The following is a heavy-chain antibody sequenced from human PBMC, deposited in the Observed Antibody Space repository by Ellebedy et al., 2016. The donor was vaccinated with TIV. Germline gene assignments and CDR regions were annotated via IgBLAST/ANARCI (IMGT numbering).Heavy chain of an antibody. CDR1: GGSISSYY. V-gene: IGHV4-59*01. Sequence: SETLSLTXTVSGGSISSYYWSWIRQPPGKGLEWIGYIYYSGSTNYNPSLKSRVTISVDTSKNQFSLKLSSVTAADTAVYYCARSGGSMVRGAYDYWGQGTLVTVSS. CDR3: ARSGGSMVRGAYDY. J-gene: IGHJ4*02. CDR2: IYYSGST. D-gene: IGHD3-10*01.